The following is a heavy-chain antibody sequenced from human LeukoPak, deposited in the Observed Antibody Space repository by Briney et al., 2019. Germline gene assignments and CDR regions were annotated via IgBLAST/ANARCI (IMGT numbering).Heavy chain of an antibody. Sequence: PSETLSLTCTVSGGSISSSSYYWGWIRQPPEKGLEWIGSIYYSGSTYYNPSLKSRVTISADTSKNQFSLKLSSVTAADTAAYYCASISVAGRSGFYWGQGTLVTVSS. CDR1: GGSISSSSYY. CDR2: IYYSGST. D-gene: IGHD6-19*01. CDR3: ASISVAGRSGFY. J-gene: IGHJ4*02. V-gene: IGHV4-39*01.